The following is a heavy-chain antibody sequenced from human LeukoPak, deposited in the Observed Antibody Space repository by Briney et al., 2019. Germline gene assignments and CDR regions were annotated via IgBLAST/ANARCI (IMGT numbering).Heavy chain of an antibody. Sequence: PSETLSLTCTVSGGSISSYYWSWIRQPPGKGLEWIGYIYYSGSTNYNPSLKSRVTISVDTSKNQFSLKLSSVTAADAAVYYCASGGARMGSGWPYYFDYWGQGTLVTVSS. D-gene: IGHD6-19*01. V-gene: IGHV4-59*08. CDR2: IYYSGST. CDR1: GGSISSYY. J-gene: IGHJ4*02. CDR3: ASGGARMGSGWPYYFDY.